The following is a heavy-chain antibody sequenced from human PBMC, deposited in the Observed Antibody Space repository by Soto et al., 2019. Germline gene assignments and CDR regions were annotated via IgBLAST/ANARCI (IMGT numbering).Heavy chain of an antibody. CDR3: ARGGLPTRYVSWFDP. CDR1: GYTFTSYG. Sequence: QVQLVQSGPEVEKPGASVKVSCKASGYTFTSYGINWVRQAPGQGLEWMGWISAYNGNTNYAQNLQGRVTMTTDTSTSTAYMEVRSLRSDDTAVYYCARGGLPTRYVSWFDPWGQGTLVTVSS. J-gene: IGHJ5*02. CDR2: ISAYNGNT. V-gene: IGHV1-18*01. D-gene: IGHD3-16*02.